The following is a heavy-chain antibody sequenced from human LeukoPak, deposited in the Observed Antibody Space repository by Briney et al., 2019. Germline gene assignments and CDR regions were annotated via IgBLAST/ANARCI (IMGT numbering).Heavy chain of an antibody. CDR3: ARSLPDSGYDYMDY. J-gene: IGHJ4*02. CDR1: GFTFSSYD. CDR2: IGTAGDT. V-gene: IGHV3-13*01. Sequence: GGSLRLSCAASGFTFSSYDMHWVRQATGKGLEWVSAIGTAGDTYYPGSVKGRFTISRENAKNSLYLQMNSLRAGDTAVYYCARSLPDSGYDYMDYWGQGTLVTVSS. D-gene: IGHD5-12*01.